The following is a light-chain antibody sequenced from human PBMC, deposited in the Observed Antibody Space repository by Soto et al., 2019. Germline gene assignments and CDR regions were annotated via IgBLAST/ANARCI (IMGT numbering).Light chain of an antibody. J-gene: IGKJ5*01. CDR2: LGP. CDR3: MQALETPT. Sequence: DILMTQSPLSLPVTPGEPASISCTSSQSLLHTNAYNYVDWYLQKTGQSPQLLIYLGPNRASGVPDRFSGSGSGTDFTLKISRVEAEDVGVYYCMQALETPTFGQGTRLEIK. V-gene: IGKV2-28*01. CDR1: QSLLHTNAYNY.